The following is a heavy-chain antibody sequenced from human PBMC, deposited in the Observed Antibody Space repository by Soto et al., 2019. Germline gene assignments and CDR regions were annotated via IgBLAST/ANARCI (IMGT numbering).Heavy chain of an antibody. V-gene: IGHV3-30*18. CDR2: VSYDASNK. J-gene: IGHJ3*02. D-gene: IGHD6-25*01. CDR1: RFSFRRYG. Sequence: PVGSLRLSCVASRFSFRRYGMHWVRLAPGKGLEWVAGVSYDASNKYYMDSVKGRFTISRDNSKSTLFLQMNSLRVEDTAVYYCAKGASGYYAGAFDAFDTCGQGTKLTVSS. CDR3: AKGASGYYAGAFDAFDT.